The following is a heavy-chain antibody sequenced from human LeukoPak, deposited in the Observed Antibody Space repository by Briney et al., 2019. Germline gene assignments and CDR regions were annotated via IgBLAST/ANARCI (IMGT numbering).Heavy chain of an antibody. J-gene: IGHJ4*02. CDR1: GFTFRSHW. CDR2: IKSDGSIT. Sequence: SGGSLRLSCAASGFTFRSHWMDWVRQAPGQGLVWVSHIKSDGSITNYADSVKGRFTISRDNAKNTLYLQMNSLRAEDTAVYYCARLVGTTTPGVDYWGQGTLVTVSS. D-gene: IGHD1-26*01. CDR3: ARLVGTTTPGVDY. V-gene: IGHV3-74*01.